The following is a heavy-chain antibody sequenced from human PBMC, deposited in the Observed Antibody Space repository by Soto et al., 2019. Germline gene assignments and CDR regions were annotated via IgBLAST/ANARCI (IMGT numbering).Heavy chain of an antibody. CDR2: ISGSSGNT. CDR3: AKRRTELTPVTTNWSGP. Sequence: GGSLRLSCAGSGFTFSRYVMSWVRQAPGKGLEWVSTISGSSGNTHYADSVKGRFTISRDSSKNTLYLKMISPRAEDMAVYYCAKRRTELTPVTTNWSGPRGLGGLFTGSS. CDR1: GFTFSRYV. D-gene: IGHD4-17*01. V-gene: IGHV3-23*01. J-gene: IGHJ5*02.